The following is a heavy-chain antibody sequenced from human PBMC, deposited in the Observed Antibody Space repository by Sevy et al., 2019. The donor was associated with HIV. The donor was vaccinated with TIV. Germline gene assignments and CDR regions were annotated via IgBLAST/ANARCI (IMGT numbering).Heavy chain of an antibody. CDR3: ARRYFDF. CDR1: GFTFDMYW. CDR2: IRQDGNEI. V-gene: IGHV3-7*03. J-gene: IGHJ4*02. Sequence: GESLKISCDASGFTFDMYWMQWVRQAPGKGLEWVANIRQDGNEIYYAASVRGRFTISRDNAKGSLYLQMNNLRVEDTATYYCARRYFDFWGQGTLVTVSS.